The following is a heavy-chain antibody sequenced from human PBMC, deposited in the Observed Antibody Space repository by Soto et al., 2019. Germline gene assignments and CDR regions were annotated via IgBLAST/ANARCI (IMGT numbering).Heavy chain of an antibody. D-gene: IGHD6-19*01. CDR3: AKDALGIAVAGTYY. Sequence: QVQLVESGGGVVQPGRSLRLSCAASGFTFSSYGMHWVRQAPGKGLEWVAVISYDGSNKYYADSVKGRFTISRDNSKNTLYLQMNSLRAEDTAVYYCAKDALGIAVAGTYYWGQGTLVTVSS. J-gene: IGHJ4*02. CDR1: GFTFSSYG. V-gene: IGHV3-30*18. CDR2: ISYDGSNK.